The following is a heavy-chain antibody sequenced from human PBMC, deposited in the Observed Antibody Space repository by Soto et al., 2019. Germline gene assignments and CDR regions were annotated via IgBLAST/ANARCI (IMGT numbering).Heavy chain of an antibody. V-gene: IGHV6-1*01. CDR1: GDSVSSNSAA. Sequence: SQTLSLTCAISGDSVSSNSAAWNWIRQSPSRGLEWLGRTYYKSKLYNDYAESVKSRITITPDTSKSKFSMQLNSVTPEDTAVYYCAREIEYSSSSSAFDIWGQGTMVTVSS. D-gene: IGHD6-6*01. J-gene: IGHJ3*02. CDR2: TYYKSKLYN. CDR3: AREIEYSSSSSAFDI.